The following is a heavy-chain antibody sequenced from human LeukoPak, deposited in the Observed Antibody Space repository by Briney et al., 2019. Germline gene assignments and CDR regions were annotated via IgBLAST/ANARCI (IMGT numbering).Heavy chain of an antibody. J-gene: IGHJ4*02. CDR1: GYTFTSYD. V-gene: IGHV1-8*01. CDR3: ARGSLILGYSGYDGDY. CDR2: MNPNSGNT. Sequence: ASVKVSCKASGYTFTSYDIKWVRQATGQGLEWMGWMNPNSGNTGYAQKFQGRVTMTRNTSIGTAYMELSSLRSEDTAVYYCARGSLILGYSGYDGDYWGQGTLVTVSS. D-gene: IGHD5-12*01.